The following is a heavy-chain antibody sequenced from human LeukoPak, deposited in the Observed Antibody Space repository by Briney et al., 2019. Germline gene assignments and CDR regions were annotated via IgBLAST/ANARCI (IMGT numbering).Heavy chain of an antibody. CDR2: ISGSGGST. Sequence: PGGSLRLSCAASGFTFSSYAMSWVRQAPGKGLEWVSAISGSGGSTYYADSVKGRFTISRDNSKNTLYLQMSSLRAEDTAVYYCATEYSSHHGAFDIWGQGTMVTVSS. CDR3: ATEYSSHHGAFDI. CDR1: GFTFSSYA. D-gene: IGHD6-6*01. J-gene: IGHJ3*02. V-gene: IGHV3-23*01.